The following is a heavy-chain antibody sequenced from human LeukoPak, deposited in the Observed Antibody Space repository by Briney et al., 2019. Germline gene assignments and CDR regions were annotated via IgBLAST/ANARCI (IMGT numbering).Heavy chain of an antibody. J-gene: IGHJ5*02. Sequence: ASVKVSCKASGYTFTGYYMHWVRQAPGQGLEWMGWINPNTGGTNYAQKFQGRVTMNRDTYIRTAYMELSRLRSDDTAVYYCARELGRDGYNFGSGRPWFDPWGQGTLVTVSS. CDR1: GYTFTGYY. CDR2: INPNTGGT. V-gene: IGHV1-2*02. D-gene: IGHD5-24*01. CDR3: ARELGRDGYNFGSGRPWFDP.